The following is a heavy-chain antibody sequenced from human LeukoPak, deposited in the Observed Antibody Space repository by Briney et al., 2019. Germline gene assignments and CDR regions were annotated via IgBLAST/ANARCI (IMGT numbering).Heavy chain of an antibody. CDR2: INHSGST. CDR3: ARDAGYDFWSGYILDY. Sequence: SETLSLTCAVYGGSFSGYYWSWIRQPPGKGLEWVGEINHSGSTNYNPSLKSRVTISVDTSKNQFSLKLSSVTAADTAVYYCARDAGYDFWSGYILDYWGQGTLVTVSS. CDR1: GGSFSGYY. J-gene: IGHJ4*02. D-gene: IGHD3-3*01. V-gene: IGHV4-34*01.